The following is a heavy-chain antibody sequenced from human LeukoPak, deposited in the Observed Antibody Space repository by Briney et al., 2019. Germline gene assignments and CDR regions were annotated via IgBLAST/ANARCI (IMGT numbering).Heavy chain of an antibody. V-gene: IGHV4-39*01. Sequence: SETLSLTCTVSGGSISSSTYYWGWIRQPPGKGLEWIGGIYYSGSTYYNPSLKSRVTISVDTSKNQFSLKLNSVTAADTAVYYCATPYSGGYHGLDIWGQGTMVTVSS. CDR2: IYYSGST. D-gene: IGHD1-26*01. J-gene: IGHJ3*02. CDR1: GGSISSSTYY. CDR3: ATPYSGGYHGLDI.